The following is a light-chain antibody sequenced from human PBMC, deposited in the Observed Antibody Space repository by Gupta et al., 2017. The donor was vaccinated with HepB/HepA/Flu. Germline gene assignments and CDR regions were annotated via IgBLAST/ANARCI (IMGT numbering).Light chain of an antibody. Sequence: VLAPSPGTLSLSHGARATLSCRASQSGTRNYLAWYQQKPGQAPRLLIYGASRRATGIPDRFSGSGSGTDFTLTITRLETEDFAVYYCKQYGTSPLTFGGGAKVEIK. CDR1: QSGTRNY. CDR3: KQYGTSPLT. CDR2: GAS. V-gene: IGKV3-20*01. J-gene: IGKJ4*01.